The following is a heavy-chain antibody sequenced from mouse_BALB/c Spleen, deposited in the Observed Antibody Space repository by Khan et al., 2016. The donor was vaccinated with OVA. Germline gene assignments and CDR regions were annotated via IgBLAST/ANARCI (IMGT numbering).Heavy chain of an antibody. CDR2: INPSNDYT. CDR3: VRDGAYHRNDGWFAY. Sequence: VQLQESGAELARPGASVKMSCKASGYTFTSYTIHWIKKRPGQGLEWIGYINPSNDYTNYNQKFKDKATLTTDKSSTTAYLRLSSLTSDDSAVYNCVRDGAYHRNDGWFAYWGQGNLVTVAA. V-gene: IGHV1-4*01. D-gene: IGHD2-14*01. CDR1: GYTFTSYT. J-gene: IGHJ3*01.